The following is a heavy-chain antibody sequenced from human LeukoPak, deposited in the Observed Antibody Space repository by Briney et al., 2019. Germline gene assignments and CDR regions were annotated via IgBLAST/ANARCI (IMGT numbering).Heavy chain of an antibody. V-gene: IGHV3-48*02. D-gene: IGHD2-15*01. CDR2: ISSGSDSI. CDR1: GFTFSSYG. J-gene: IGHJ4*02. CDR3: ARAEALLPYLY. Sequence: GESLRLSCAASGFTFSSYGINWVRQAPGKGLEWVSYISSGSDSIHYADSLKGRFTVSRDNANNSLFLQMSSLRDEDTAVYYCARAEALLPYLYWGQGTLVTLST.